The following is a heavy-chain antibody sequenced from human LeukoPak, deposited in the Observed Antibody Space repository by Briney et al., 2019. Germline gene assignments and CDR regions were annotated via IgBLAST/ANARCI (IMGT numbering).Heavy chain of an antibody. Sequence: GGSLRLSCAASGFTFSSYEMNWVRQAPGKGVEWVSYISSSGSTIYYADSVKGRFTVSRDNAKNSLYLQMNSLRAEDTAVYYCARVGIWGSYNWFDPWGQGTLVTVSS. V-gene: IGHV3-48*03. CDR3: ARVGIWGSYNWFDP. D-gene: IGHD2/OR15-2a*01. CDR2: ISSSGSTI. J-gene: IGHJ5*02. CDR1: GFTFSSYE.